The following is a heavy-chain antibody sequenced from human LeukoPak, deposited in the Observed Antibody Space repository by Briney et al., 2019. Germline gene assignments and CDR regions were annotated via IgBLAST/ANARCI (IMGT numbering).Heavy chain of an antibody. D-gene: IGHD2-2*01. J-gene: IGHJ6*03. CDR1: GGSISSYY. CDR3: ASSRRVPAAVYYCYYMDV. V-gene: IGHV4-4*07. Sequence: SETLSLTCTVSGGSISSYYWSWIRQPAGKGLEWIGRIYTSGSTNYNPSLKSRVTMSVDTSKNQFSLKLSSVTAADTAVYYCASSRRVPAAVYYCYYMDVWGKGTTVTVSS. CDR2: IYTSGST.